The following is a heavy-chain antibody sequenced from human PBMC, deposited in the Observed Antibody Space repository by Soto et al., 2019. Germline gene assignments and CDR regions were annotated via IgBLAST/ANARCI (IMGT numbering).Heavy chain of an antibody. CDR3: AKRFIVVVVPANCFVS. Sequence: GGSVRLSCAASGFTFSSCAMSWVRQAPGKGLEWVSAISGSGGRTSYADSVKGRFTISRDNSKNTLYLQRNSLRAEATAVYYCAKRFIVVVVPANCFVSWGQGTMVT. D-gene: IGHD2-15*01. CDR1: GFTFSSCA. CDR2: ISGSGGRT. V-gene: IGHV3-23*01. J-gene: IGHJ5*01.